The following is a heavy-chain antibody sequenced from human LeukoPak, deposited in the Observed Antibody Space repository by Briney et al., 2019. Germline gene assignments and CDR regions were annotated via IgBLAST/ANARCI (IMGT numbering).Heavy chain of an antibody. D-gene: IGHD3-9*01. Sequence: ASVKVSCKASGYTLTGHYLHSVRQAPGQGLEWMGWLNPNTGDALYIQKFQGRVTMTGDTSISTAYMELSSLMSDDTAVYYCARIGLKTTGYYRLDYWGQGTLVTVSS. CDR1: GYTLTGHY. CDR2: LNPNTGDA. V-gene: IGHV1-2*02. J-gene: IGHJ4*02. CDR3: ARIGLKTTGYYRLDY.